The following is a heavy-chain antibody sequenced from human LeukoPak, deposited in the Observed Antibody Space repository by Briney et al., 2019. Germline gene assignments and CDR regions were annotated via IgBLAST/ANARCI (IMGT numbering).Heavy chain of an antibody. Sequence: SSETLSLTCTVSGGSINSYYWSWIRQPPGRGLEWIGYIYYSGSTSYNPSLKSRVTMSVDTSKNQFSLNLSSVTAADTAMYYCARHAHGYYFDYWGQGTLVTVSS. CDR2: IYYSGST. V-gene: IGHV4-59*08. J-gene: IGHJ4*02. CDR3: ARHAHGYYFDY. CDR1: GGSINSYY.